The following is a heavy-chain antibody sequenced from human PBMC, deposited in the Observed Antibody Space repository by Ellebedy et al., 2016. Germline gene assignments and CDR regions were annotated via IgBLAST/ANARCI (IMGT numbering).Heavy chain of an antibody. CDR2: INWNSDVT. D-gene: IGHD6-13*01. CDR3: VRDSGPTSTWSAEFDY. V-gene: IGHV3-20*03. J-gene: IGHJ4*02. CDR1: GFTFEDHA. Sequence: GGSLRLSXVSSGFTFEDHAMRWVRQAPGKGLEWVCGINWNSDVTRYADSVKGRFIISRDNAKNSLHLQMNSLRTEDTALYYCVRDSGPTSTWSAEFDYWGQGTLVTVSS.